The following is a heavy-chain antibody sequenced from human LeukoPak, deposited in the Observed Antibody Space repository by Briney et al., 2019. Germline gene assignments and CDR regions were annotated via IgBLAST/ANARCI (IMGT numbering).Heavy chain of an antibody. V-gene: IGHV3-23*01. D-gene: IGHD2-2*01. CDR3: AKDDIVVVPAANPHDY. CDR1: GFTFSSYA. CDR2: ISGSGGST. Sequence: GGSLRLSCAASGFTFSSYAMSWVRQAPGKGLEWVSAISGSGGSTYYADSVKGRFTISRDNSKNTLYLLMNSLRAEDTAVYYCAKDDIVVVPAANPHDYWGQGTLVTVSS. J-gene: IGHJ4*02.